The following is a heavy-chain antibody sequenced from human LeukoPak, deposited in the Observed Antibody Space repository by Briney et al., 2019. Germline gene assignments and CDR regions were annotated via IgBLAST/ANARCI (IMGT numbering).Heavy chain of an antibody. Sequence: GGSLRLSCTASGFTLSSYEMSWIRQAPGKGLEWVSSIDYSGGSTYYADSVKGRFTISRDNSKNTLYLQLNSLRADDTAVYYCARGSSSRAFYQYFQHWGQGTLVTVSS. D-gene: IGHD6-13*01. J-gene: IGHJ1*01. CDR2: IDYSGGST. CDR3: ARGSSSRAFYQYFQH. CDR1: GFTLSSYE. V-gene: IGHV3-23*01.